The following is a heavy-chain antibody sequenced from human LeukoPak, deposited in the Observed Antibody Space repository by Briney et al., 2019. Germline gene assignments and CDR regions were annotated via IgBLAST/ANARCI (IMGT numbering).Heavy chain of an antibody. CDR2: IYSDDTT. V-gene: IGHV3-53*01. CDR3: ASLNGPKNYYDSSGLPADFDY. CDR1: GFTVSGNY. D-gene: IGHD3-22*01. Sequence: PGGSLRLSCAVSGFTVSGNYMSWIRQAPGKGLEWVSLIYSDDTTLYADSVKGRFTISRDISKNTLYLQMSSLRAEDTAVYYCASLNGPKNYYDSSGLPADFDYWGQGTLVTVSS. J-gene: IGHJ4*02.